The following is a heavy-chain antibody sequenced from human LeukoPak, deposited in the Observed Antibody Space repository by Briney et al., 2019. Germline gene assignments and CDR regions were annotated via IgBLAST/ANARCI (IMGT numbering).Heavy chain of an antibody. D-gene: IGHD3-22*01. CDR1: GGTFSSYA. CDR2: IIPIFGIA. CDR3: ARGGRYYYDSSGYYDY. V-gene: IGHV1-69*04. J-gene: IGHJ4*02. Sequence: SVKVSCKASGGTFSSYAISWVRQAPGQGLEWMGRIIPIFGIANYAQKFQGRVTITADKSTSAAYMELSSLRSGDTAVYYCARGGRYYYDSSGYYDYWGQGTLVTVSS.